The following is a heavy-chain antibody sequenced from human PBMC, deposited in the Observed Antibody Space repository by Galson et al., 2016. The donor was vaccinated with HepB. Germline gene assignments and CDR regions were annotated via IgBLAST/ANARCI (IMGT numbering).Heavy chain of an antibody. CDR3: AASSLELVIIPTAPRGAFDS. D-gene: IGHD2-2*01. CDR2: SRNKAKGYTT. CDR1: GFILSDHY. J-gene: IGHJ3*02. V-gene: IGHV3-72*01. Sequence: SLRLSCAASGFILSDHYMDWVRQAPGKGLEWVGRSRNKAKGYTTEYAASVKGRFSISRDDSKNSLYLKMNSRKIEDTAVYYCAASSLELVIIPTAPRGAFDSWGQGTMVTVSS.